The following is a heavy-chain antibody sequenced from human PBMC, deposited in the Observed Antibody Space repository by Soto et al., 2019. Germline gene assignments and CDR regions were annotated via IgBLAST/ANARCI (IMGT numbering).Heavy chain of an antibody. J-gene: IGHJ6*02. CDR2: IWFDGSAQ. V-gene: IGHV3-33*01. CDR1: GLTFSENG. CDR3: ASQSYSRPMDV. Sequence: QVQLVESGGGVVQPGRSLRLYCAASGLTFSENGMHWVRQAPGKRLEWVALIWFDGSAQQYADSVKGRFTISRDNSKNTLYLQMDTLRVEDTAVYYCASQSYSRPMDVWGQGTTVTVSS. D-gene: IGHD4-4*01.